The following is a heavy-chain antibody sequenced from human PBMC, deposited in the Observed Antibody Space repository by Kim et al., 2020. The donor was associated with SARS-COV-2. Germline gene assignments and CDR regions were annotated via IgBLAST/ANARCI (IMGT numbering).Heavy chain of an antibody. Sequence: RLTISRDNSKNPLYLQMNSLRAEDTAVYYCARDGEYYGSGSFYYYGMDVWGQGTTVTVSS. CDR3: ARDGEYYGSGSFYYYGMDV. V-gene: IGHV3-30*01. J-gene: IGHJ6*02. D-gene: IGHD3-10*01.